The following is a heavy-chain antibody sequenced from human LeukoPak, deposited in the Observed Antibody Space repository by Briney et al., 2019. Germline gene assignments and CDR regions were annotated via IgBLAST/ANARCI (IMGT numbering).Heavy chain of an antibody. J-gene: IGHJ4*02. CDR3: AALTFRAAAGSLTWY. CDR2: ISAYNGNT. V-gene: IGHV1-18*01. Sequence: ASVKVSCKASGYTFTSYGISWVRQAPGQGLEWMGWISAYNGNTNYAQKLQGRVTMTTDTSTSTAYVELRSLRSDDTAVYYCAALTFRAAAGSLTWYWGQGTLVTVSS. CDR1: GYTFTSYG. D-gene: IGHD6-13*01.